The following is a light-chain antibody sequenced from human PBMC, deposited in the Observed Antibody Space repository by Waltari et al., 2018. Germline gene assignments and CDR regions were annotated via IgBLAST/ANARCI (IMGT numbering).Light chain of an antibody. Sequence: EIVMTQSPATLSVSPGERATLSCRASQSVGVTLAWYQQKPGQAHNLHIYETSTRATGVTANFSGSGSGPEFTLTISSLQSEDFAIYYCQQYNLWPRTFGQGTRVEIK. J-gene: IGKJ1*01. CDR1: QSVGVT. CDR3: QQYNLWPRT. CDR2: ETS. V-gene: IGKV3-15*01.